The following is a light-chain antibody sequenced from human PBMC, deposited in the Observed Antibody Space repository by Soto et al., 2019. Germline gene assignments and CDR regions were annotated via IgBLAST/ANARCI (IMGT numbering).Light chain of an antibody. J-gene: IGKJ4*01. CDR3: QQASGCAAP. Sequence: DIQMTQSPSSVSASVGDRVTITCRASETINNWLDWYQQKPGKAPNLLIYETSTLQSGVPSRFSGSRSGADCTLTISSLQPEYFAAYYCQQASGCAAPFGGGTRVQ. CDR1: ETINNW. V-gene: IGKV1-12*01. CDR2: ETS.